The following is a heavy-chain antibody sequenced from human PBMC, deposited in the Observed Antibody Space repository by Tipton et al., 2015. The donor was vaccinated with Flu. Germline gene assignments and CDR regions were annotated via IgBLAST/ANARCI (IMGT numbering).Heavy chain of an antibody. CDR3: ARHTGDSVRGVIDY. V-gene: IGHV4-39*01. CDR2: IYYSGSAYYSGRT. Sequence: GLVKPSETLSLTCTVSGVSMSRSNYYWGWIRQPPGKGLEWIGAIYYSGSAYYSGRTYYNPSLKSRVTISVDTSKNQFSLRLSSVAAADTAVYYCARHTGDSVRGVIDYWGQGTLVTVSS. J-gene: IGHJ4*02. D-gene: IGHD3-10*02. CDR1: GVSMSRSNYY.